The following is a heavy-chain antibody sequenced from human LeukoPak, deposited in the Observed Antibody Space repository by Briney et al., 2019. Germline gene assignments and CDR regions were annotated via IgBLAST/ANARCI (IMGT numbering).Heavy chain of an antibody. D-gene: IGHD2-21*01. CDR2: IRYDAGTR. CDR1: GFTISSFW. V-gene: IGHV3-7*01. J-gene: IGHJ1*01. Sequence: PEGSLRLSCAASGFTISSFWMSWVRQAPGKGPEWLATIRYDAGTRYYADSMRGRFTISRDNAQNSLYLQINSLRAEDTAIYYCAIIGTPGETEYYRLWGQGTRVTVSS. CDR3: AIIGTPGETEYYRL.